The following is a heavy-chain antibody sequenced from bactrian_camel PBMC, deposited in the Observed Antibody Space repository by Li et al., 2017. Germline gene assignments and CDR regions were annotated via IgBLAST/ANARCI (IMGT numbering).Heavy chain of an antibody. D-gene: IGHD6*01. CDR3: TVYGGSSCGNN. CDR1: GITASNYC. J-gene: IGHJ4*01. Sequence: QVQLVESGGGSVQAGGSLRLACALSGITASNYCMAWFRQAPGKEREGVASIAMDGRSTYADTVKGRFTISKDKVGDTVYLQMTNLKPEDTAMYSCTVYGGSSCGNNWGQGTQVTVS. V-gene: IGHV3S53*01. CDR2: IAMDGRS.